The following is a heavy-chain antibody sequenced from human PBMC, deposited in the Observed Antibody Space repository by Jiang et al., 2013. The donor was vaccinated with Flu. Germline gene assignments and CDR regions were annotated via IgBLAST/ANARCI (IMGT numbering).Heavy chain of an antibody. J-gene: IGHJ4*02. CDR3: AHSLWYDSSGSYSGIRFDY. Sequence: GKALEWLALIYWDGDKFYSPSLRSRLTITKDTSKNQVVLRMTNMDPVDTATYYCAHSLWYDSSGSYSGIRFDYWGQGILVTVSS. D-gene: IGHD3-22*01. CDR2: IYWDGDK. V-gene: IGHV2-5*02.